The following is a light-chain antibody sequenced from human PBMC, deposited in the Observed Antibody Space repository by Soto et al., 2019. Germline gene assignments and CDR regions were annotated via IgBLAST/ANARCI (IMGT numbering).Light chain of an antibody. V-gene: IGKV3-11*01. Sequence: EIVLTQSPATLSLSPGERATLSCRASQSVSRYLAWYQQKPGQAPRLLIYDASNRATGIPARFSSSGSGTDFTLTISILEPEDFAVYYCQQRSDWPSTFGGGTKVQIK. CDR3: QQRSDWPST. CDR2: DAS. CDR1: QSVSRY. J-gene: IGKJ4*01.